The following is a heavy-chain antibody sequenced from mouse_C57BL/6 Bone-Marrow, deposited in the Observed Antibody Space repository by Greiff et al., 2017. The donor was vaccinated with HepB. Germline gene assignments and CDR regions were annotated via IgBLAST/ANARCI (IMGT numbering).Heavy chain of an antibody. J-gene: IGHJ1*03. CDR3: ARQVLSPNWYFDV. CDR2: ISNGGGST. D-gene: IGHD1-1*02. Sequence: EVQVVESGGGLVQPGGSLKLSCAASGFTFSDYYMYWVRQTPEKRLEWVAYISNGGGSTYYPDTVKGRFTISRDNAKNTLYLQLIRLTSQDTAMYYCARQVLSPNWYFDVWGTGTTVTVSS. CDR1: GFTFSDYY. V-gene: IGHV5-12*01.